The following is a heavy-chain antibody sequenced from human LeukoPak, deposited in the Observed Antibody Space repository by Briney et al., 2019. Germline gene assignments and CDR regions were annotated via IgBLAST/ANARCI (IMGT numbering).Heavy chain of an antibody. CDR1: GFTFSSYW. V-gene: IGHV3-7*04. CDR2: IKLDGSEK. CDR3: ARHQGSGYSPTDY. Sequence: GGSLRLSCAASGFTFSSYWMSWVRQAPGKGLEWVANIKLDGSEKYYVDSVKGRFTIFRDNAKNSLYLQMNSLRAEDTAVYYCARHQGSGYSPTDYWGQGTLVTVSS. J-gene: IGHJ4*02. D-gene: IGHD5-12*01.